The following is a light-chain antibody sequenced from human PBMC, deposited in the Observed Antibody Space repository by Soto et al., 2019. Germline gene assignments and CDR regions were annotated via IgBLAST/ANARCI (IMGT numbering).Light chain of an antibody. CDR3: AGWDDSLNGVV. CDR2: SNN. V-gene: IGLV1-44*01. Sequence: QSVLTLPPSASGTPGQRVTISCSGSSSNIGSNTVNWYQQLPGTAPKLFIYSNNQRPSGVPDRFSGSKSGTSASLAISGLQSEDEADYYCAGWDDSLNGVVFGGGTKLTVL. J-gene: IGLJ2*01. CDR1: SSNIGSNT.